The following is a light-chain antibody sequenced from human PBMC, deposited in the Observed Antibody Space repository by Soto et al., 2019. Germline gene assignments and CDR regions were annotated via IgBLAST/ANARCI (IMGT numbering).Light chain of an antibody. CDR2: EAS. CDR3: QQYDGNWWT. Sequence: DIQMTQSPSTLSASVGDRVIITCRASQTISPWLAWYQQKPGKAPKHLIYEASTLESGVTSRFSGSGSGTEFTLTVSSLQADDFATYFCQQYDGNWWTFGQGTKVDIK. CDR1: QTISPW. J-gene: IGKJ1*01. V-gene: IGKV1-5*03.